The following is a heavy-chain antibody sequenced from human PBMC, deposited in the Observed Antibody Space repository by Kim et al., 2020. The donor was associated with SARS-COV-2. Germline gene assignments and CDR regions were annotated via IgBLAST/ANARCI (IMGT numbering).Heavy chain of an antibody. V-gene: IGHV7-4-1*02. J-gene: IGHJ2*01. CDR2: MNTNTGAP. CDR1: GYTFSSIA. CDR3: AARYSSSYFDL. Sequence: ASVKVSCKASGYTFSSIAMHWVRQAPGQGLEWMGWMNTNTGAPTYAQGFTGRFVCSLDTSASTAYLQISSLRPEDTAIYFCAARYSSSYFDLWGRGTLVTVSS. D-gene: IGHD6-13*01.